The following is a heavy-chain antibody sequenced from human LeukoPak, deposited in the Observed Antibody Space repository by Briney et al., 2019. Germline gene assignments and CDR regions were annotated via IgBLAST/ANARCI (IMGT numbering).Heavy chain of an antibody. CDR1: GGSISSYY. J-gene: IGHJ4*02. Sequence: SSETLSLTCTVSGGSISSYYWGWIRQPPGKGLEWIGYIYYSGSTNYNPSLKSRVTISVDTSKNQFSLKLSSVTAADTAVYYCARRYCSGGSCYSALDYWGQGALVTVSS. CDR2: IYYSGST. V-gene: IGHV4-59*01. D-gene: IGHD2-15*01. CDR3: ARRYCSGGSCYSALDY.